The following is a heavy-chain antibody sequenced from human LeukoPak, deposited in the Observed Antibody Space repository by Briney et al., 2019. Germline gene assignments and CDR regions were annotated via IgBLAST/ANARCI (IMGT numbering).Heavy chain of an antibody. Sequence: PGRSLRLSCAASGFTFSSYVMHWVRQAPDKGLEWVAVISYDGSNKYYADSVKGRFTISRDNSKNTLYLQMNSLRAEDTAVYYCAREHYGDLYFDYWGQGSLVTVSS. J-gene: IGHJ4*02. CDR3: AREHYGDLYFDY. CDR1: GFTFSSYV. D-gene: IGHD4-17*01. CDR2: ISYDGSNK. V-gene: IGHV3-30-3*01.